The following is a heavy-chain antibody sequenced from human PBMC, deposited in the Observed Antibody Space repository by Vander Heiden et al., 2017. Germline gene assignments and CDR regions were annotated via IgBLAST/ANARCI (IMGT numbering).Heavy chain of an antibody. Sequence: EVQLVESGGGLVKPGGCIRFACAASGLTFSDAWMSWVRQGPGKGVGWVGRIKTKTDGGTTDYAAPMKGRFTISRDDSKNTLYLEMNSLKSEDTAVYFCTTGGGSYRRGRDWGQVTLVTVSS. J-gene: IGHJ4*02. CDR1: GLTFSDAW. V-gene: IGHV3-15*01. D-gene: IGHD1-26*01. CDR3: TTGGGSYRRGRD. CDR2: IKTKTDGGTT.